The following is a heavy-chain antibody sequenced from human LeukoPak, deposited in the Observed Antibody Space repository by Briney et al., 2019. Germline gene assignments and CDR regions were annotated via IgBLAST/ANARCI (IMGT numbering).Heavy chain of an antibody. CDR2: IKSKTDGGTT. J-gene: IGHJ3*01. V-gene: IGHV3-15*01. Sequence: GGSLRLSCAASGFTFSNAWMTWVRQAPGKGLEWVGHIKSKTDGGTTDYAAPVKGRFTISRDDSKNTLYLRMNSLKTEDTAVYYCTTWDGVDWGQGTMVTVSS. CDR1: GFTFSNAW. D-gene: IGHD1-26*01. CDR3: TTWDGVD.